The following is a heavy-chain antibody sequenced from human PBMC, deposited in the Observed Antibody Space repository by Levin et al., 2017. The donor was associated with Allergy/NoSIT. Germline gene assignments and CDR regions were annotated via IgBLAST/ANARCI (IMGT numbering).Heavy chain of an antibody. Sequence: KHGESLKISCKASGYTFDGYSIHWVRQAPGQGLEWMGWINPNRGDAKYAQKFQGRVTMTSDTSISTAYMVLSSLRSNDTAVYFCARSTVTTAPFDYWGQGTLVTVSS. CDR2: INPNRGDA. CDR3: ARSTVTTAPFDY. D-gene: IGHD4-17*01. J-gene: IGHJ4*02. CDR1: GYTFDGYS. V-gene: IGHV1-2*02.